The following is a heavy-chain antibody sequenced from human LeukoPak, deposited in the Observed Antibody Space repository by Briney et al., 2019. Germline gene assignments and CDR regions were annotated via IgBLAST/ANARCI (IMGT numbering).Heavy chain of an antibody. CDR2: IYYTGNT. CDR3: ARQTGSGLFTLP. V-gene: IGHV4-39*01. CDR1: GVSISSSNSY. Sequence: SETLALTCTVSGVSISSSNSYWGWIRQPPGKGLEWIGSIYYTGNTYYNASLKSRVTISIDTSKNQISLRLTSVTATDTAMYYCARQTGSGLFTLPGGQGTLVTVSS. D-gene: IGHD3/OR15-3a*01. J-gene: IGHJ4*02.